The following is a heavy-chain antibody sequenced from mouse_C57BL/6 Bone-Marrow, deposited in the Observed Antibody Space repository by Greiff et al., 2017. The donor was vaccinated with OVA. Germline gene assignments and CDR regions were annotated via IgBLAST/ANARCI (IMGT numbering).Heavy chain of an antibody. D-gene: IGHD2-1*01. CDR2: ISNGGGST. Sequence: EVQLQESGGGLVQPGGSLKLSCAASGFTFSDYYMYWVRQTPEKRLEWVAYISNGGGSTYYPDTVKGRFTISRDNAKNTLYLQMSRLKSEDTAMYYCARQDSLLAWFAYWGQGTLVTVSA. CDR3: ARQDSLLAWFAY. V-gene: IGHV5-12*01. J-gene: IGHJ3*01. CDR1: GFTFSDYY.